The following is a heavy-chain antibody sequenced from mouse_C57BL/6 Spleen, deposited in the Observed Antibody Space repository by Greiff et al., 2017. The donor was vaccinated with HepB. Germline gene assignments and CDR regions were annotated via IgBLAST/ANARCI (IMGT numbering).Heavy chain of an antibody. Sequence: VQLQQSGPVLVKPGASVKMSCKASGYTFTDYYMNWVKQSHGKSLEWIGVINPYNGGTSYNQKFKGKATLTVDKSSSTAYMELNSLTSEDSAVYYCARSPNYYGSSYEDYWGQGTTLTVSS. CDR1: GYTFTDYY. D-gene: IGHD1-1*01. J-gene: IGHJ2*01. V-gene: IGHV1-19*01. CDR3: ARSPNYYGSSYEDY. CDR2: INPYNGGT.